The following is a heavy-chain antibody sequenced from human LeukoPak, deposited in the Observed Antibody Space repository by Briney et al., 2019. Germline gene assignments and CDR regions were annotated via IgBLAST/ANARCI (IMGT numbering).Heavy chain of an antibody. D-gene: IGHD2-21*01. Sequence: PGGSLRLSCAASGFTFSSCSMNWVRQAPGKGLEWVSSISSSSSFIYYADSVKGRFTVSRDNAKNSLYLQMNSLRAEDAAVYYCAREWVVVPNHAFDIWGQGTMVTVS. CDR3: AREWVVVPNHAFDI. J-gene: IGHJ3*02. CDR1: GFTFSSCS. V-gene: IGHV3-21*01. CDR2: ISSSSSFI.